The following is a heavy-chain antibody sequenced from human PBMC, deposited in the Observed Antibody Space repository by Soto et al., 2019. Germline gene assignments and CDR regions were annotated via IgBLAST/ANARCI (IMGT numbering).Heavy chain of an antibody. Sequence: QVQLVQSGAEVKKPGSSVHVSCKASGGTFSSYTISWVRQAPGQGLEWMGRIIPILGIANYAQKFQGRVTITADKSTSTAYMELSSLRSEDTAVYYCASNTDILTGYYNYYCYGMDVWGQGTTVTVSS. J-gene: IGHJ6*02. CDR3: ASNTDILTGYYNYYCYGMDV. CDR1: GGTFSSYT. CDR2: IIPILGIA. V-gene: IGHV1-69*02. D-gene: IGHD3-9*01.